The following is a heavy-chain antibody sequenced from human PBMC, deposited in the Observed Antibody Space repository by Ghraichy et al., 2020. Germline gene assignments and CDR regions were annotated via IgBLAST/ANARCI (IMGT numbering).Heavy chain of an antibody. J-gene: IGHJ6*02. V-gene: IGHV4-34*01. CDR1: GGSFSDYY. D-gene: IGHD1-7*01. CDR3: ARGTGTPNYGMDV. CDR2: INHNGST. Sequence: SETLSLTCAVYGGSFSDYYWSWIRQPPGTGLEWIGEINHNGSTNCNPSLKSRVTISVDTSTNQFSLKLSSVTAADTDVYFCARGTGTPNYGMDVWGQGTTFTVSS.